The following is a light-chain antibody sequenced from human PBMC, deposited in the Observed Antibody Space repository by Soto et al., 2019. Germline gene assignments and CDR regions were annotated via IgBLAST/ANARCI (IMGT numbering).Light chain of an antibody. CDR3: HQFSSSTRT. CDR1: QTVGSSN. CDR2: GAS. J-gene: IGKJ1*01. V-gene: IGKV3-20*01. Sequence: EIVLTQSPGTLSLSPGERATLSCRASQTVGSSNLAWYQHKPGQAPKVVIYGASSRATGIPDRFSGSGSGTEFTFTISRLEPEDFAVYYCHQFSSSTRTFGQGTKVQIK.